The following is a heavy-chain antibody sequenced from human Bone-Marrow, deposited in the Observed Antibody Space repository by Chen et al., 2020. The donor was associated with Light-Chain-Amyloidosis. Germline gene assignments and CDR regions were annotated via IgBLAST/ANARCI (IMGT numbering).Heavy chain of an antibody. CDR2: IYYSGST. Sequence: QLQLQESGPGLVRPSETLSLTCTVSGGSLSSSTYYWGWIRQPPGKGLEWIGTIYYSGSTYYNPSLKSRVTISVDTSKNQFSLNLSSVTAADTAVYYCAGHSGYHYFDNWGQGTPVTVSS. CDR3: AGHSGYHYFDN. J-gene: IGHJ4*02. D-gene: IGHD5-12*01. CDR1: GGSLSSSTYY. V-gene: IGHV4-39*01.